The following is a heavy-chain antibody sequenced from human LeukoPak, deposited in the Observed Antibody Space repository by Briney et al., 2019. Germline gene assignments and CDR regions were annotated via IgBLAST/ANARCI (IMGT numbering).Heavy chain of an antibody. Sequence: GGSLRLSCAASGLTFSSFAMRWVRQAPGKGLEWVSSVSGSGGSPYYADSVKGRFTISRDNSKNTLYLQMNSLRVEDTAVYYCAEEEYRIFGVVVGDYWGHGTLVTVSS. CDR1: GLTFSSFA. V-gene: IGHV3-23*01. J-gene: IGHJ4*01. CDR2: VSGSGGSP. D-gene: IGHD3-3*02. CDR3: AEEEYRIFGVVVGDY.